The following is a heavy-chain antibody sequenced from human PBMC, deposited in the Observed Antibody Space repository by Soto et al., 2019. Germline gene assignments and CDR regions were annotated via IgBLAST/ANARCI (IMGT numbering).Heavy chain of an antibody. J-gene: IGHJ4*02. Sequence: SETLSLTCSIYSGSFSGYYWSWIRQPPGKGLEWIGEISQSGNTNYSPSLKSRVSISIDTSKKQFSLNLASVSAADTAVYYCARAPKVSGSSQTRPDFWGQGTMVTVYS. CDR3: ARAPKVSGSSQTRPDF. CDR1: SGSFSGYY. D-gene: IGHD6-6*01. V-gene: IGHV4-34*01. CDR2: ISQSGNT.